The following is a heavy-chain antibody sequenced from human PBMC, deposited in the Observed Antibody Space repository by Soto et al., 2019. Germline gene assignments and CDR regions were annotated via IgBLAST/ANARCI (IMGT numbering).Heavy chain of an antibody. CDR2: IKKDGIEK. Sequence: EVQLVESGGGLVQPGGSLRLSCAASGFEFSAYCMTWVRQAPGKGLEWVANIKKDGIEKYYGDSVRGRFSVVRDNAKDAVYLQMDRLQGEATVVSFLARGLFNSGDYPTFVDYWGPGAWVTVSS. CDR3: ARGLFNSGDYPTFVDY. CDR1: GFEFSAYC. D-gene: IGHD5-12*01. V-gene: IGHV3-7*01. J-gene: IGHJ4*02.